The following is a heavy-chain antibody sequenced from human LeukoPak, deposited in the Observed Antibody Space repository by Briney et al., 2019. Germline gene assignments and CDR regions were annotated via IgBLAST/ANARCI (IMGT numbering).Heavy chain of an antibody. CDR1: GFTFSDYW. CDR3: ASALPADRFDY. D-gene: IGHD2-2*01. V-gene: IGHV3-7*01. Sequence: PGGSLRLSCAASGFTFSDYWMSWVRQAPGKGLEWVANIKQHGSEKYYVDSVKGRFTISRDNAKNSLYLQMNSLRAEDTAVYYCASALPADRFDYWGQGTLVTVSS. J-gene: IGHJ4*02. CDR2: IKQHGSEK.